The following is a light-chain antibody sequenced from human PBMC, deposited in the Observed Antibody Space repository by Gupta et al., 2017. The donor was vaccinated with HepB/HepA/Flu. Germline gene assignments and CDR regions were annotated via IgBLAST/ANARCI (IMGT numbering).Light chain of an antibody. CDR1: QSISRW. V-gene: IGKV1-5*03. CDR2: KAS. CDR3: QHYSLYSRT. J-gene: IGKJ1*01. Sequence: DIQMTQSPPTLSASVGDRVTITCRASQSISRWLAWYHQRPGKAPRLLISKASTLEGGVPSRFRGSGSETEFTLTISSLQPDDFGTYYCQHYSLYSRTFGQGTQVEI.